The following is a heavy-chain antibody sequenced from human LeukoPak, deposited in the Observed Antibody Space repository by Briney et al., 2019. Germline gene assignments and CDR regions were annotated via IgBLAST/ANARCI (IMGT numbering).Heavy chain of an antibody. D-gene: IGHD6-6*01. CDR2: VSWNSGSV. CDR3: ATLAARRDY. V-gene: IGHV3-9*01. J-gene: IGHJ4*02. Sequence: SGGSLRLSCAASGFTFDDYAMHWVRQAPGKGLEWVSGVSWNSGSVGYADSVKGRFTISRDNSKNTLYLQMNSLRAEDTAVYYCATLAARRDYWGQGTLVTVSS. CDR1: GFTFDDYA.